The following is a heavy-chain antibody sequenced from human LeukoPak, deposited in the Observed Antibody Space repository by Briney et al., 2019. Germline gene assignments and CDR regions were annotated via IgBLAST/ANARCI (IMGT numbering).Heavy chain of an antibody. CDR1: GFTFSSYA. V-gene: IGHV3-23*01. Sequence: PGGSLRLSCAASGFTFSSYAMSWVRQAPGKGLEWVSAVSSSGGSTNYADYVKGQFTISRDNSMNTVYLHMNNLRAEDTAVYYCAKEGRKTGNTYGYEFDSWGQGTLVTVSS. D-gene: IGHD5-18*01. CDR2: VSSSGGST. CDR3: AKEGRKTGNTYGYEFDS. J-gene: IGHJ4*02.